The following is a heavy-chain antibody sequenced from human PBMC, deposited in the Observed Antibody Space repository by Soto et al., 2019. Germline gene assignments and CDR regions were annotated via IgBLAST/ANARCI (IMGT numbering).Heavy chain of an antibody. CDR2: IDTSDSYT. D-gene: IGHD5-18*01. Sequence: GESLKISXKGSGYSFTSYWISWVRQMPGKGLEWMGRIDTSDSYTNYSPSFQGHVTISADKSISTAYLQRSSLKASDTAMYYCARDDGYSYGYGIDYWGQGTLVTVSS. V-gene: IGHV5-10-1*01. CDR3: ARDDGYSYGYGIDY. J-gene: IGHJ4*02. CDR1: GYSFTSYW.